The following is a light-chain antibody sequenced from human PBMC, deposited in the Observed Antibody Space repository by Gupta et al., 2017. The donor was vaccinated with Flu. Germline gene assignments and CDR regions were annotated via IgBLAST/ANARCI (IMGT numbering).Light chain of an antibody. J-gene: IGKJ4*01. CDR2: GVS. CDR1: QSVSSNY. Sequence: VLTQSPGTVSLSLGERATLFCRDSQSVSSNYLGWYQQKSGQPPRLLIYGVSRRATGVPDRFSGSGSGTDFTLTVSRLEPEDVAVYFCLHSDTFGGGTRVEIK. CDR3: LHSDT. V-gene: IGKV3-20*01.